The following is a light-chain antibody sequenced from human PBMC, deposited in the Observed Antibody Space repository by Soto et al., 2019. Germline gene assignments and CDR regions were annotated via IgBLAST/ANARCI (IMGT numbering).Light chain of an antibody. J-gene: IGKJ2*01. V-gene: IGKV3-20*01. CDR3: QQYGSSPYT. CDR1: QSVSSSA. Sequence: EIVLTQSPGTLSLSPGERATLSCRASQSVSSSALGWYQQKPGQAPRLLLFGASSRASGIPDRFSGSGSGTDFTLTISRLEPEDFAVYYCQQYGSSPYTFGQGTKLEIK. CDR2: GAS.